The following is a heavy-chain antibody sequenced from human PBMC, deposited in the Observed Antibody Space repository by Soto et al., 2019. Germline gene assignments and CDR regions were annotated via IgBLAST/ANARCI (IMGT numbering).Heavy chain of an antibody. CDR3: TRVGDYYGDYPNFDY. V-gene: IGHV4-59*01. D-gene: IGHD4-17*01. J-gene: IGHJ4*02. CDR2: IYYTGST. CDR1: GSSISPYY. Sequence: SETLSLTCTVSGSSISPYYWSWIRQPPGKGLEWIGYIYYTGSTKYNPSLKSRVTISLGTSRNQVSLKLSSVTAADTAVYYCTRVGDYYGDYPNFDYWGPGTLVTVSS.